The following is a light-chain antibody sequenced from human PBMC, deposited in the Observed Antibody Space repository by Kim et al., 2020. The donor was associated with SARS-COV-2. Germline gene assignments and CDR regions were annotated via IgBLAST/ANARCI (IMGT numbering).Light chain of an antibody. J-gene: IGLJ2*01. V-gene: IGLV2-14*01. CDR2: GVS. CDR1: SSDVGRTNF. Sequence: QSALTQPASLSGSPGQSITISCTGTSSDVGRTNFVSWFQLHPGKAPKVLIYGVSDRPSGVSNRFSGSKSGNTASLTISGLQAEDEADYYCSSYGRTNTWVFGGGTKLTVL. CDR3: SSYGRTNTWV.